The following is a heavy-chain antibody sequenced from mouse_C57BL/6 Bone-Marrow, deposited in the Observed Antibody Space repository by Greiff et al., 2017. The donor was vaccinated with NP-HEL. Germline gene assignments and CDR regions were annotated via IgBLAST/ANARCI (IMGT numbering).Heavy chain of an antibody. D-gene: IGHD2-14*01. CDR2: IDPSDSYT. CDR3: ERRVH. Sequence: QVQLQQPGAELVKPGASVKLSCKASGYTFTSYWMHWVKQRPGQGLEWIGAIDPSDSYTTYNQKFKGKATLTVDTSSITAYMQRSSLKSEDSAVYYCERRVHWGQGTTLTVSS. J-gene: IGHJ2*01. V-gene: IGHV1-50*01. CDR1: GYTFTSYW.